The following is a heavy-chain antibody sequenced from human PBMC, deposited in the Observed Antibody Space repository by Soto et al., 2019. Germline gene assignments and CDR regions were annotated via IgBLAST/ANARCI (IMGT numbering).Heavy chain of an antibody. J-gene: IGHJ4*02. V-gene: IGHV5-51*01. D-gene: IGHD3-22*01. Sequence: GESLKISCEGSGDIFSSHWVGWLRQMPGKGLEWMGIIDPVDSNARYSPSFQGQVTISVDKSISTAYLQWSSLKASDTAIYYCASRSSGSSSFDCWGQGSQVTVSS. CDR2: IDPVDSNA. CDR1: GDIFSSHW. CDR3: ASRSSGSSSFDC.